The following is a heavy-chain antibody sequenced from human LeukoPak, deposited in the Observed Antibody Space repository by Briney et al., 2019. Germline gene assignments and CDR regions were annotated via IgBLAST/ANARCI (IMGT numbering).Heavy chain of an antibody. CDR2: IYYSGST. CDR3: ARGDGSGPIYYYYGMDV. V-gene: IGHV4-59*01. D-gene: IGHD3-10*01. J-gene: IGHJ6*02. CDR1: GGSISSYY. Sequence: MTSETLSLTCTVSGGSISSYYWSWIRQPPGKGLEWIGYIYYSGSTNYNPSLKSRVTISVDTSKNQFSLKLSSVTAADTAVYYCARGDGSGPIYYYYGMDVWGQGTTVTVSS.